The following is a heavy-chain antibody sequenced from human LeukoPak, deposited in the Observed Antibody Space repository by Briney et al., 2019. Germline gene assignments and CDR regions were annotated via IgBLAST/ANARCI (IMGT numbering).Heavy chain of an antibody. V-gene: IGHV4-38-2*02. Sequence: SETLSLTCTVSHYSISSGYYWGWIRQPLGKGLEWIGTIYHSGSAYSNPSLKSRVTMSVDTSKNQFSLNLSSVTAADTAVYYCARLRSGFGFYFDYWGQGTLVTVSS. D-gene: IGHD3-3*01. J-gene: IGHJ4*02. CDR1: HYSISSGYY. CDR3: ARLRSGFGFYFDY. CDR2: IYHSGSA.